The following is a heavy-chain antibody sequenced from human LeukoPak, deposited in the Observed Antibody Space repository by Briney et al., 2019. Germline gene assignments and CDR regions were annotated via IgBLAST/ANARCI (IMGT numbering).Heavy chain of an antibody. Sequence: SETLSLTCTVSGGSMSSGSYYWNWIRQPAGKGLEWTGRIYTSGSTNYNPSLKSRVTISLDASKKQFSLKLTSVTAADSAVYYCARGNPLDYWGQGTLVTVSS. D-gene: IGHD1-14*01. CDR3: ARGNPLDY. CDR2: IYTSGST. V-gene: IGHV4-61*02. CDR1: GGSMSSGSYY. J-gene: IGHJ4*02.